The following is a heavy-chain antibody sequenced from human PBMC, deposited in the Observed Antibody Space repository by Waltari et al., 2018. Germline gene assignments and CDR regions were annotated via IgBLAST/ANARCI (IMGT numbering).Heavy chain of an antibody. V-gene: IGHV4-38-2*01. Sequence: QVQLQESGPGLVKPSETLSLTCAVSGYSISSGYYWGWIRQPPGKGLEWIGSIYHSGSTYYNPSLKSRVTISVDTSKNQFSLKLSSVTAADTAVYYCARGLREEYFQHWGQGTLVTVSS. CDR2: IYHSGST. CDR3: ARGLREEYFQH. CDR1: GYSISSGYY. D-gene: IGHD5-12*01. J-gene: IGHJ1*01.